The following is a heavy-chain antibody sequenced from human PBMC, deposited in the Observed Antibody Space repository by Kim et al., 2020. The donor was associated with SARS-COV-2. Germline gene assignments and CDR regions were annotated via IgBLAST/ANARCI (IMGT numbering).Heavy chain of an antibody. D-gene: IGHD2-2*01. Sequence: SETLSLTCTVSGGSISSSSYYWGWIRQPPGKGLEWIGSIYYSGSTYYNPSLKSRVTISVDTSKHQFSLKLSSVTAADTAVYYCARHPLRSCSSTSCFFDGMDVWGQGTTVTVSS. CDR1: GGSISSSSYY. CDR2: IYYSGST. CDR3: ARHPLRSCSSTSCFFDGMDV. J-gene: IGHJ6*02. V-gene: IGHV4-39*01.